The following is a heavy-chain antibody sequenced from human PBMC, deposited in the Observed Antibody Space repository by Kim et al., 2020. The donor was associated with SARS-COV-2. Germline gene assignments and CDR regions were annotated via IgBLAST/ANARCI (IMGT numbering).Heavy chain of an antibody. J-gene: IGHJ4*02. V-gene: IGHV1-46*01. CDR3: TRDLVVAANPHYDY. Sequence: QKVQGRVTMTRDTSTSTVYMELSSLRSEDTAVYYCTRDLVVAANPHYDYWGQGTLVIVSS. D-gene: IGHD2-15*01.